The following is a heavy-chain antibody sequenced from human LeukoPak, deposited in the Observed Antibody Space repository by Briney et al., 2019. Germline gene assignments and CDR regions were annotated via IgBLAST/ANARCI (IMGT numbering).Heavy chain of an antibody. CDR1: GGSFSGYY. J-gene: IGHJ5*02. Sequence: LETLSLTCAVYGGSFSGYYWSWIRQPPGKGLEWIGEINHSGSTNYNPSLKSRVTISVDTSKNQFSLKLSSVTAADTAVYYCARGYGGNTWFDPWGQGTLVTVSS. D-gene: IGHD4/OR15-4a*01. CDR3: ARGYGGNTWFDP. CDR2: INHSGST. V-gene: IGHV4-34*01.